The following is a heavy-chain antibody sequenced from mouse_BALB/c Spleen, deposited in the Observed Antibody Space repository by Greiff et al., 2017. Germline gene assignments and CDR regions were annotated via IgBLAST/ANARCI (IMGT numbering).Heavy chain of an antibody. V-gene: IGHV5-17*02. CDR3: ARAYRYDEGYAMDY. CDR1: GFTFSSFG. D-gene: IGHD2-14*01. CDR2: ISSGSSTI. J-gene: IGHJ4*01. Sequence: EVKLVESGGGLVQPGGSRKLSCAASGFTFSSFGMHWVRQAPEKGLEWVAYISSGSSTIYYAETVKGRFTISRDNPKNTLFLQMTSLRSEDTAMYYCARAYRYDEGYAMDYWGQGTSVTVSS.